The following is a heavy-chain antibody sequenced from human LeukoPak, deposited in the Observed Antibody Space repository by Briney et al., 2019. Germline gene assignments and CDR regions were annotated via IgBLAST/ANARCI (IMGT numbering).Heavy chain of an antibody. V-gene: IGHV4-61*02. CDR3: ARNGHLGASPGDYYYFDF. CDR1: GGSITTGYHH. D-gene: IGHD4-17*01. CDR2: IHTSGSI. J-gene: IGHJ4*02. Sequence: PSETLSLTCTVSGGSITTGYHHWSWIRQPAGKGLEWIGRIHTSGSINYDPSLKSRVTISLDTSKNQFSLKLSSVTAADTAVYYCARNGHLGASPGDYYYFDFWGLGTLVTVSS.